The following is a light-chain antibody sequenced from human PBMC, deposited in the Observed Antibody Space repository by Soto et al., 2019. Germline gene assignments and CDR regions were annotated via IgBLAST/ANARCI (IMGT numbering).Light chain of an antibody. Sequence: EVVLTQSPGTLSLSPGERATLSCRASQSVRSSYLAWYQQKPGQAPRLLIYGASSRATGIPDRFSGSGSGTDFTLTISRLEPEDFAVYSCQQYGSSRTFGQGTRLEIK. J-gene: IGKJ5*01. CDR3: QQYGSSRT. CDR2: GAS. V-gene: IGKV3-20*01. CDR1: QSVRSSY.